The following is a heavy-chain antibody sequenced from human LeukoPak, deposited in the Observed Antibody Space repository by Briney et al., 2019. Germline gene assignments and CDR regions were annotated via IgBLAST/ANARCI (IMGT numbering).Heavy chain of an antibody. CDR2: IYTSGST. Sequence: SETLSLTCTVSGGSISSGSYYWSWIRQPAGKGLEWIGRIYTSGSTTYNSSLKSRVTISVDTSKNQFSLKLSSVTAADTAVYYCARDAGSITGTTWGDWFDPWGQGTLVTVSS. D-gene: IGHD1-7*01. CDR1: GGSISSGSYY. J-gene: IGHJ5*02. CDR3: ARDAGSITGTTWGDWFDP. V-gene: IGHV4-61*02.